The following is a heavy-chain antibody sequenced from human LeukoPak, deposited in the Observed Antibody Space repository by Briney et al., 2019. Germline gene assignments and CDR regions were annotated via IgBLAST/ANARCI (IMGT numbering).Heavy chain of an antibody. J-gene: IGHJ4*02. CDR1: GGTFSSYA. V-gene: IGHV1-69*13. D-gene: IGHD4-11*01. CDR2: IIPIFGTA. CDR3: ARDRVYDYSNPRGFDH. Sequence: ASVKVSCKASGGTFSSYAISWVRQAPGQGLEWMGGIIPIFGTANYAQKFQGRVTITADESTSTAYMELSSLRSEDTAVYYCARDRVYDYSNPRGFDHWGQGTLVTVSS.